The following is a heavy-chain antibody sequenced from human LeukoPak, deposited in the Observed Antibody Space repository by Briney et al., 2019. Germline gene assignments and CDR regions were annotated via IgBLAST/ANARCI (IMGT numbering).Heavy chain of an antibody. CDR3: ANHAAAAPRPNWFDP. V-gene: IGHV3-23*01. J-gene: IGHJ5*02. D-gene: IGHD6-13*01. Sequence: EGSLRLSCAASGFTISSYSMNWVRQAPGKGLEWVSAISGSGGSTYYADSVKGRFTISRDNSKNTLYLQMNSLRAEDTAVYYCANHAAAAPRPNWFDPWGQGTLVTVSS. CDR2: ISGSGGST. CDR1: GFTISSYS.